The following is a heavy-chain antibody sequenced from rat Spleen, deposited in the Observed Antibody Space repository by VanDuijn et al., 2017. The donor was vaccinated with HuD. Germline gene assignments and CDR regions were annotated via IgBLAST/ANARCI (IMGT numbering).Heavy chain of an antibody. D-gene: IGHD1-9*01. Sequence: EVQLVESGGGLVQPGRSLKLSCVASGFTFSDYYMAWVRQAPTKGLEWVATISHDGRITYYRDSVKGRFSISRDNAKSTLSLQMDSLRSEDTATYYCARRHYGYTDYFDYWGQGVMVTVSS. V-gene: IGHV5-7*01. CDR2: ISHDGRIT. CDR1: GFTFSDYY. CDR3: ARRHYGYTDYFDY. J-gene: IGHJ2*01.